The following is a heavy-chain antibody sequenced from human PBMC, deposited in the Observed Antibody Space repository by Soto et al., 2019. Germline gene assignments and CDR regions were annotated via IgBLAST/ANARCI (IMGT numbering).Heavy chain of an antibody. Sequence: EVQLVESGGGLVQPGGSLKLFCATSGLSLSDSAMHWVRQASGKGLEWVGRIRSKANSYATTYGASVKDRFTISRDDSKNKAYLQMNSLKTEDTAVYYCTSVDARSRGEYWGQGTLFTVSS. V-gene: IGHV3-73*01. CDR2: IRSKANSYAT. J-gene: IGHJ4*02. D-gene: IGHD5-12*01. CDR3: TSVDARSRGEY. CDR1: GLSLSDSA.